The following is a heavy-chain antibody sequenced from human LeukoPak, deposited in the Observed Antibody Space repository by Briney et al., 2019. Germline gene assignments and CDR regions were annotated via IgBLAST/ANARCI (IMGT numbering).Heavy chain of an antibody. D-gene: IGHD2-15*01. Sequence: GESLKISCKGSGYTFTSNWIAWVRHMPGKGLEWMGIIHPGDSDTRYSPSFQGQVTISADKSITSAYVQWYSLKASDSAMYYCARMQGYCSGLTCQGAFDIWGQGTMVTVSS. J-gene: IGHJ3*02. CDR3: ARMQGYCSGLTCQGAFDI. CDR1: GYTFTSNW. CDR2: IHPGDSDT. V-gene: IGHV5-51*01.